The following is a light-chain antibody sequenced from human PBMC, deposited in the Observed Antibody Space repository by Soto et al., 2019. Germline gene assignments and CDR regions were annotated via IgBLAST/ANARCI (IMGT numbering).Light chain of an antibody. CDR3: SSYTSSTPVV. J-gene: IGLJ2*01. Sequence: QSALTQPASVSGSPGQSITISCTGTSSDVGAYNYVSWYQQHPGKAPKLMIYDVSNRPSGVSNRFSGSKSGNAASLTISGLQAEDEDDYYCSSYTSSTPVVFGGGTKLTVL. V-gene: IGLV2-14*01. CDR2: DVS. CDR1: SSDVGAYNY.